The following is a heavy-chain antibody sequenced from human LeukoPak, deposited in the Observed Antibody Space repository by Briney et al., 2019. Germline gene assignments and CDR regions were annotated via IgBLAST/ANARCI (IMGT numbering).Heavy chain of an antibody. D-gene: IGHD1-26*01. V-gene: IGHV3-30*18. CDR1: GFTFSSYG. J-gene: IGHJ5*02. CDR3: AKDPSLSRYSGSSWSVFSGTRPNNWFDP. CDR2: ISYDGSNK. Sequence: GSLRLSCAASGFTFSSYGMHWVRQAPGKGLEWVAVISYDGSNKYYADSVKGRFTISRDNSKNTLYLQMNSLRAEDTAVYYCAKDPSLSRYSGSSWSVFSGTRPNNWFDPWGQGTLVTVSS.